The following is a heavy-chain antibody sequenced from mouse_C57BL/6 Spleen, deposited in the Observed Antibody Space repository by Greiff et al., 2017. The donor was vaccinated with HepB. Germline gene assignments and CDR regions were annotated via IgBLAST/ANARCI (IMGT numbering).Heavy chain of an antibody. V-gene: IGHV14-1*01. CDR1: GFNIKDYY. D-gene: IGHD2-3*01. CDR3: IPGGWFHFAY. CDR2: IDPEDGDT. Sequence: VQLQQSGAELVRPGASVKLSCTASGFNIKDYYMHWVKQRPEQGLEWIGRIDPEDGDTEYAPKFQGKATMTADTSSNTAYLQLSSLTSEDTAVYYCIPGGWFHFAYWGQGTLVTVSA. J-gene: IGHJ3*01.